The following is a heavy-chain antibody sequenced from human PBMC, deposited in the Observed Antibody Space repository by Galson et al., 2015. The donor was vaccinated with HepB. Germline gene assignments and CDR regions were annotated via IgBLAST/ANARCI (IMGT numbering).Heavy chain of an antibody. CDR2: ISYDGNNK. V-gene: IGHV3-30-3*01. CDR3: AREPDDTNGYYNSFDC. J-gene: IGHJ4*02. Sequence: SLRLSCAASGFTFTNFAMHWVRQAPGKGLVWVTTISYDGNNKFYADSVKGRFTVSRDISKNTLYLQMNSLRAGDTAVYYCAREPDDTNGYYNSFDCWGQGSLVTVSS. CDR1: GFTFTNFA. D-gene: IGHD3-22*01.